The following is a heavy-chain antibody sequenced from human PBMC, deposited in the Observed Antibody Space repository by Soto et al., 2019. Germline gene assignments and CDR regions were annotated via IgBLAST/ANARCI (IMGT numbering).Heavy chain of an antibody. V-gene: IGHV3-23*01. D-gene: IGHD3-10*01. CDR3: AKGRGGSGSLTPRVDF. J-gene: IGHJ4*02. Sequence: EVQLLESGGGLVQPGGSLRLSCAASGFTFNNYAMTWVRQAPGKGLEWVSAISGGGDTTSYADSVKGRFTVSXDGXXXXXXXXXXXXXXXXTALXYCAKGRGGSGSLTPRVDFWGQGTLVTVSS. CDR2: ISGGGDTT. CDR1: GFTFNNYA.